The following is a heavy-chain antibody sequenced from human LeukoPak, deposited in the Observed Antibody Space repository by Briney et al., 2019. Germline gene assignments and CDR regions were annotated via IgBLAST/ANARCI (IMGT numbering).Heavy chain of an antibody. CDR2: VSSIGSTI. CDR1: GFTFSDYY. J-gene: IGHJ4*02. V-gene: IGHV3-11*01. Sequence: GGSLRLSCAASGFTFSDYYMSWIRQAPGKGLEWVSYVSSIGSTIYYADSVKGRFTVSRDNAKNSLYLQMNSLRAEDTAVYYCARQGGSSGYYTPKYYFDYWGQGTLVTVSS. CDR3: ARQGGSSGYYTPKYYFDY. D-gene: IGHD3/OR15-3a*01.